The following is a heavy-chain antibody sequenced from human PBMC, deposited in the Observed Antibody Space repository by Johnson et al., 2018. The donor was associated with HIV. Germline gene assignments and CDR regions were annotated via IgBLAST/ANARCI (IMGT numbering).Heavy chain of an antibody. D-gene: IGHD6-13*01. J-gene: IGHJ3*02. CDR1: GFTFSTYD. Sequence: VQLVESGGGLVQPGGSLRLSCAASGFTFSTYDMHWVRQTTGKSLEWVSAMGTAGDTYYPGSVKGRFTISRENAKNSLYLQMNSLRAEDTAVYYCARVPSSSWSPDAFDIWGQGTMVTVSS. V-gene: IGHV3-13*01. CDR3: ARVPSSSWSPDAFDI. CDR2: MGTAGDT.